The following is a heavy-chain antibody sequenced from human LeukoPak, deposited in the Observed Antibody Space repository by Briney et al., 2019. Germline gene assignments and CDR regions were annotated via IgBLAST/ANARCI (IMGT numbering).Heavy chain of an antibody. Sequence: GGSLRLSCAASGFTFSSYAMHWVRQAPGKGLEWVAVISYDGSNKYYADSVKGRFTISRDNAKNSLYLQMNSLRAEDTAVYYCVRDLGGRSGHWGQGTLVTVSS. J-gene: IGHJ4*02. V-gene: IGHV3-30-3*01. D-gene: IGHD1-26*01. CDR1: GFTFSSYA. CDR2: ISYDGSNK. CDR3: VRDLGGRSGH.